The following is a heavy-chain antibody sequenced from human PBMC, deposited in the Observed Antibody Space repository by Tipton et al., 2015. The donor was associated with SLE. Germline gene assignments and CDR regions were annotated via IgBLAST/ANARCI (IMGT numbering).Heavy chain of an antibody. Sequence: TLSLTCAVYGGSFSGYYWSWIRQPPGKGLEWIGEINHSGSTNYSPSLKSRVTISVDTSKNQFSLKLSSVTAADTAVYYCARGYGSGSASPDYWGQGTLVTVSS. D-gene: IGHD3-10*01. CDR1: GGSFSGYY. J-gene: IGHJ4*02. CDR3: ARGYGSGSASPDY. CDR2: INHSGST. V-gene: IGHV4-34*01.